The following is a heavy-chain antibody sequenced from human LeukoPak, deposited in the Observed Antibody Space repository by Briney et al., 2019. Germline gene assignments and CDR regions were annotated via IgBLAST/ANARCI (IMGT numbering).Heavy chain of an antibody. D-gene: IGHD3-3*01. V-gene: IGHV4-30-4*02. CDR3: ARTASRFLEWLFEYYFDY. Sequence: SETLSLTCTVSGGSISSDDYYWSWIRQPPGKGLEWIGYIYYSGSTYYNPSLKSRVTISVDTSKNQFSLKLSSVTAADTAVYYCARTASRFLEWLFEYYFDYWGQGTLVTVSS. CDR1: GGSISSDDYY. J-gene: IGHJ4*02. CDR2: IYYSGST.